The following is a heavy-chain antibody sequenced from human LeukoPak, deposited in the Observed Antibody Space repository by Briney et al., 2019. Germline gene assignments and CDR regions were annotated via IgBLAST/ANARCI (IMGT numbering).Heavy chain of an antibody. CDR2: IIPIFGTA. D-gene: IGHD2-8*01. CDR1: GGTFSSYA. J-gene: IGHJ5*02. Sequence: SVKVSCKASGGTFSSYAISWVRQAPGQGLEWMGGIIPIFGTANYAQKFQGRVTITAAESTSTAYMELSSLRSEDTAVYYCASHCTNGVCYSVPPYNWFDPWGQGTLVTVSS. CDR3: ASHCTNGVCYSVPPYNWFDP. V-gene: IGHV1-69*13.